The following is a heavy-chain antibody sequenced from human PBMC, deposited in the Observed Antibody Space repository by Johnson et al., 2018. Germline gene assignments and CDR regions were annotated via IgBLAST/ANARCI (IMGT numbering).Heavy chain of an antibody. CDR3: ARGVGLSGYRDAFDI. Sequence: QVQLVETGAEVKKPGSSVKVSCKASGGTFSSYAISWVRQAPGQGLEWMGGIIPIFGTANYAQKFQGRVTITADESTRTAYMELSSLRSEATAVYYCARGVGLSGYRDAFDIWGQGTMVTVSS. CDR1: GGTFSSYA. CDR2: IIPIFGTA. D-gene: IGHD3-3*01. V-gene: IGHV1-69*01. J-gene: IGHJ3*02.